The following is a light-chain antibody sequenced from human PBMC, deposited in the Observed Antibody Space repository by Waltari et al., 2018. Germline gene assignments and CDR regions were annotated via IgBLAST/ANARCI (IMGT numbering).Light chain of an antibody. CDR3: QQSYSTPGT. CDR2: AAS. J-gene: IGKJ2*01. CDR1: QSISSY. Sequence: DIQMTQSPSSLSASVGDRVTITCRASQSISSYLNWYQQKPGKAPKLLLYAASSLQSGVPSRFSGSGSGTDFTLTISSLQPEDFATYYCQQSYSTPGTFGQGTKLEI. V-gene: IGKV1-39*01.